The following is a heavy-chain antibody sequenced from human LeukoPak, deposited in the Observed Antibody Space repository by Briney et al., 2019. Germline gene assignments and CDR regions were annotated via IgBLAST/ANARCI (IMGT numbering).Heavy chain of an antibody. Sequence: PSETLSLTCTVSGGSISSYYWSWIRQPPGKGLEWIGYIYYSGSTNYNPSLKSRVTISVDTSKNQFSLKLSSVTAADTAVYYCARSSPVLRYFDWLNFDYWGQGTLVTVPS. V-gene: IGHV4-59*08. CDR3: ARSSPVLRYFDWLNFDY. J-gene: IGHJ4*02. D-gene: IGHD3-9*01. CDR1: GGSISSYY. CDR2: IYYSGST.